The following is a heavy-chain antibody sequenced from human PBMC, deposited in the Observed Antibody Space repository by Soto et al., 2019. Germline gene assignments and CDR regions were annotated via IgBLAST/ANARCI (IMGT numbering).Heavy chain of an antibody. CDR3: ARRRDGTYALDY. CDR1: GFSLSTNGVG. CDR2: IYWYGDK. D-gene: IGHD1-26*01. J-gene: IGHJ4*02. Sequence: QITLKESGPTLVKPTQTLTLTCPFSGFSLSTNGVGVAWIRQPPGKALEWLALIYWYGDKRYSPSLRSRLTLTKDTSKNQVVLTMTNMDPVDTATYYCARRRDGTYALDYWGQGTLVTVAS. V-gene: IGHV2-5*01.